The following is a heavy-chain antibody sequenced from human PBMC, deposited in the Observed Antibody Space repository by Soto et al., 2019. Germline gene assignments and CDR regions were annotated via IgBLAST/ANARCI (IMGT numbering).Heavy chain of an antibody. J-gene: IGHJ4*02. CDR3: VSDRGYGHASVPYS. CDR1: GFTFTSYG. CDR2: ISYDGGLK. V-gene: IGHV3-30*03. D-gene: IGHD5-18*01. Sequence: QAHLVESGGGVVQPGRSLRLSCAASGFTFTSYGMHWVRQAPGTRLEWVAVISYDGGLKHYADSVKGRFTISRDNSKNMVLLQMKSLRAEDTAVYYCVSDRGYGHASVPYSWGKGTLVSVSS.